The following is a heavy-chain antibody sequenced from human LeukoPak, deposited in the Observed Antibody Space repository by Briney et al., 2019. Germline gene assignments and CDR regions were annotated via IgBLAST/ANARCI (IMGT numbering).Heavy chain of an antibody. CDR3: ASSEDYYDSSGSYFDY. J-gene: IGHJ4*02. CDR2: ISYDGSNK. D-gene: IGHD3-22*01. CDR1: GFTFSSYA. V-gene: IGHV3-30*04. Sequence: GGPLRLSCAASGFTFSSYATHWVRQAPGKGLEWVAVISYDGSNKYYASSVKGRFTISRDNSKNTLYLQMNSLRAEDTAVYYCASSEDYYDSSGSYFDYWGQGTLVTVSS.